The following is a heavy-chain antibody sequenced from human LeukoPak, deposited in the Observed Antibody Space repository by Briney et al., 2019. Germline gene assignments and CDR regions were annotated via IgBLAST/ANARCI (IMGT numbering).Heavy chain of an antibody. J-gene: IGHJ4*02. CDR3: ARDRAAARPNDY. CDR1: GFTFSSYW. D-gene: IGHD6-6*01. Sequence: PGGSLRLSCAASGFTFSSYWMSWVRQAPGKGLEWVANIKQDGSEKYYVDSVKGRFTISRDNAKNSLYLQMNSLRTDDTGVYYCARDRAAARPNDYWGQGTLVAVSS. V-gene: IGHV3-7*03. CDR2: IKQDGSEK.